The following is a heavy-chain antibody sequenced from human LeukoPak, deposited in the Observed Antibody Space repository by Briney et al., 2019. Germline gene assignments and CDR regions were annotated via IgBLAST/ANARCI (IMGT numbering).Heavy chain of an antibody. J-gene: IGHJ5*02. Sequence: GGSLRLSCAASGFTFSSYAMSWVRQAPGKGLEWVSAISGSGGSTYYADSVKGRFTISRDNSKNTLYLQMNSLRAEDTAVYYCAKPAFIWFGELLDWFDPWGQGTLVTVSS. CDR3: AKPAFIWFGELLDWFDP. V-gene: IGHV3-23*01. CDR1: GFTFSSYA. CDR2: ISGSGGST. D-gene: IGHD3-10*01.